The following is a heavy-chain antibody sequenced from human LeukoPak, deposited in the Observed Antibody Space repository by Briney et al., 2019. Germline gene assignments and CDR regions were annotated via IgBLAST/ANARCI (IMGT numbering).Heavy chain of an antibody. CDR3: AKIIAVAATGY. J-gene: IGHJ4*02. V-gene: IGHV3-23*01. D-gene: IGHD6-19*01. CDR2: ISNSGGTR. CDR1: GFTFSTYA. Sequence: GGSLRLSCAASGFTFSTYAMTWVRQAPGKGLEWVSSISNSGGTRFYADSVKGRFTISRDNSKNTLYLQMNSLRAEDTAVYYCAKIIAVAATGYWGQGSLVTVSP.